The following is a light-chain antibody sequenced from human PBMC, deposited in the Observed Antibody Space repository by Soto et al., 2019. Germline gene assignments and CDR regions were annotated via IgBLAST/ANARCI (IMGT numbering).Light chain of an antibody. CDR2: TDN. CDR1: SSNIGSNP. CDR3: AAWDDSLNGPV. V-gene: IGLV1-44*01. J-gene: IGLJ3*02. Sequence: QAVMTQPPSASGTPGQRVTISCSGSSSNIGSNPVNWFQQLPGTAPKLLIYTDNQRPSGVPDRFSGSKSGTSASLAISGLRSEDEADYYCAAWDDSLNGPVFGGGTKLTVL.